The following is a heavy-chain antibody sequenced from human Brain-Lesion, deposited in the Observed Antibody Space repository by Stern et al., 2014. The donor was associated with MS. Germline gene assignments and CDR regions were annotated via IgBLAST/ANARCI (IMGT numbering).Heavy chain of an antibody. D-gene: IGHD2-2*01. CDR3: ARGRVVPGFQYYATDV. CDR2: IFNSGST. Sequence: VQLVESGPGLVKPSKTLSLSCTVSGGSISSGGYYWSWLRQPAGKGLEWLGRIFNSGSTSYNPSLKSRVTPQINTTNNPFLLRVNSRTAADTAVYYCARGRVVPGFQYYATDVWGQGTTVIVSS. J-gene: IGHJ6*02. V-gene: IGHV4-61*02. CDR1: GGSISSGGYY.